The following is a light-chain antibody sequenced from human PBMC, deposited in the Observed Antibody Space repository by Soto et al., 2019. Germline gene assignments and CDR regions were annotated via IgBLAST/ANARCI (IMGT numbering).Light chain of an antibody. V-gene: IGKV3-15*01. CDR2: GAS. J-gene: IGKJ5*01. Sequence: EIVMTQSPATLSVSPGERATLSCRASQSVSSNLAWYQQNPGQAPRLLIYGASTRATGVSVRFSGSGSGTEFTLTISSPRSEDSAVYYCQQYNNCPIAFGQGTRLEIE. CDR3: QQYNNCPIA. CDR1: QSVSSN.